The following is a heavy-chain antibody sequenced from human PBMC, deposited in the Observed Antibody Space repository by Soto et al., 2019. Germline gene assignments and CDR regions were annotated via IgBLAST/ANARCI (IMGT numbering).Heavy chain of an antibody. D-gene: IGHD3-3*01. J-gene: IGHJ6*02. Sequence: SETLSLTCTVSGGSISSGGYYWSWIRQHPGKGLEWIGYIYYSGSTYYNPSLKSRVTISVDTSKNQFSLKLSSVTAADTAVYYCARDGPWSVYYYGMDVWGQGTTVTVSS. CDR2: IYYSGST. V-gene: IGHV4-31*03. CDR1: GGSISSGGYY. CDR3: ARDGPWSVYYYGMDV.